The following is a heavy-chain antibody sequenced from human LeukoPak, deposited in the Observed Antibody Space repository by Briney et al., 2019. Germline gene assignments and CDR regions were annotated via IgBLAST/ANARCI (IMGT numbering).Heavy chain of an antibody. Sequence: GGSLRLSCTASGFTFSLYAMTWVRQAPGKGLEWVGFKRNKASGGTADHAASVKGRFTISRNDSKTIAYVQMNSLKNEDTAVYFCSRAYSTGWLGLNDFWGQGALVTV. V-gene: IGHV3-49*04. CDR2: KRNKASGGTA. D-gene: IGHD6-19*01. J-gene: IGHJ4*02. CDR3: SRAYSTGWLGLNDF. CDR1: GFTFSLYA.